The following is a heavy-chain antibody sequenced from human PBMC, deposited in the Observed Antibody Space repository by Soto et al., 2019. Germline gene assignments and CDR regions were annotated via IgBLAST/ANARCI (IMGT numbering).Heavy chain of an antibody. D-gene: IGHD1-26*01. CDR1: GGSISSSSYY. Sequence: SETLSLTCTVSGGSISSSSYYWGWIRQPPGKGLEWIGSIYYSGSTYYNPSLKSRVTISVDTSKNRFSLKLSSVTAADTAVYYCARRPGELHWFDPWGQGTLVTVSS. CDR3: ARRPGELHWFDP. V-gene: IGHV4-39*01. CDR2: IYYSGST. J-gene: IGHJ5*02.